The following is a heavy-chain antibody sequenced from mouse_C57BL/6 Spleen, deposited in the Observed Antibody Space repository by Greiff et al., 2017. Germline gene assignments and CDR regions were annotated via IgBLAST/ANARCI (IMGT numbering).Heavy chain of an antibody. CDR1: GYTFTSYG. J-gene: IGHJ2*01. CDR3: ARSHYGSRGYFDY. Sequence: VKLQESGAELARPGASVKLSCKASGYTFTSYGISWVQQRTGQGLEWIGEIYPRSGNTYYNEKFKGKATLTADKSSSTAYMELRSLTSEDSAVYFCARSHYGSRGYFDYWGQGTTLTVSS. V-gene: IGHV1-81*01. CDR2: IYPRSGNT. D-gene: IGHD1-1*01.